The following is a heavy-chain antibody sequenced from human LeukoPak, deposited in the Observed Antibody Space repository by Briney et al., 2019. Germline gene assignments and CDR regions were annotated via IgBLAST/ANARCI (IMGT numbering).Heavy chain of an antibody. Sequence: PGGSLRLSSAASGFTFSSYSMNWVRQAPGKGLEWVSSISSSSSYIYYADSVKGRFTISRDNAKNSLYLQMNSLRAEDTAVYYCAKESPYYSDRDYYFDYWGQGTLVTVSS. CDR1: GFTFSSYS. CDR2: ISSSSSYI. V-gene: IGHV3-21*01. CDR3: AKESPYYSDRDYYFDY. J-gene: IGHJ4*02. D-gene: IGHD3-10*01.